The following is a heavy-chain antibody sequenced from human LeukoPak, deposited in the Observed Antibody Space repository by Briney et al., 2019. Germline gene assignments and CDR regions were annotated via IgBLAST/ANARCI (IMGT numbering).Heavy chain of an antibody. CDR2: INHSGST. J-gene: IGHJ6*03. V-gene: IGHV4-34*01. CDR1: GGSFSGYY. CDR3: ARRLYYYYMDV. Sequence: KPSETLSLTCAVYGGSFSGYYWSWIRQPPGKGLEWIGEINHSGSTNYNPSLKSRVTISVDTSKNQFSLKLSSVTAADTAVYYRARRLYYYYMDVWGKGTTVTISS.